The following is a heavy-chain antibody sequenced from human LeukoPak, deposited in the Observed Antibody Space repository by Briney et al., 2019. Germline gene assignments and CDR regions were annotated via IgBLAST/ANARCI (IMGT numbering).Heavy chain of an antibody. CDR2: IYYSGST. CDR1: GGSISSYY. V-gene: IGHV4-59*01. D-gene: IGHD2-21*02. CDR3: ARDSPHLCGGDCSNWFDP. J-gene: IGHJ5*02. Sequence: SETLSLTCTVSGGSISSYYWSWLRQPPGKGLEWIGYIYYSGSTNYNPSLKSRVTISVDTSKNQFSLKLSSVTAADTAVYYCARDSPHLCGGDCSNWFDPWGQGTLVTVSS.